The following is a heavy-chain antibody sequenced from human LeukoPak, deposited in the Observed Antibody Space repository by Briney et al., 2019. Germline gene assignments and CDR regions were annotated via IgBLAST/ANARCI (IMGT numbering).Heavy chain of an antibody. CDR3: ARRGKFSGRGLSGAFDI. D-gene: IGHD3-10*01. V-gene: IGHV4-4*09. J-gene: IGHJ3*02. CDR1: GGSITNYY. CDR2: IYSSGNT. Sequence: SETLSLTCSLSGGSITNYYWSWIRQPPGKGLEWIAWIYSSGNTDYNPSLKSRVTISLGTSNNQFSLRLTSVTASDTAVYYCARRGKFSGRGLSGAFDIWGKGTMVTV.